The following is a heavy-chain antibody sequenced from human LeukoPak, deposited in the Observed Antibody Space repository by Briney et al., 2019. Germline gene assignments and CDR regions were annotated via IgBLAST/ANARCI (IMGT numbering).Heavy chain of an antibody. Sequence: SETLSLTCTVSGGSIISYFWSWIRQPPGKGPEWIGYIFDSGTTNYNPSTNYNPSLKSRVTVSLDTSKNHFSLKLSSVTAADTAVYFCARGGVTMIAQYDYWGQGILVTVSS. CDR1: GGSIISYF. D-gene: IGHD3-22*01. J-gene: IGHJ4*02. V-gene: IGHV4-59*01. CDR3: ARGGVTMIAQYDY. CDR2: IFDSGTTNYNPST.